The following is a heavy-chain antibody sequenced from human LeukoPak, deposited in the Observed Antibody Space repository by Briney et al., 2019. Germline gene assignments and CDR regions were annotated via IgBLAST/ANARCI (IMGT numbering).Heavy chain of an antibody. J-gene: IGHJ3*02. CDR3: ARGNYYDSSGYYRFDAFDI. V-gene: IGHV4-39*01. Sequence: SETLSLTCTVSGGSISSSSHCWGWIRQPPGKGLEWIGSMYYSGGTYYNPSLKSRVTISIDTSKSQFSLKLNSVTAADTAVYYCARGNYYDSSGYYRFDAFDIWGQGTMVSVSS. D-gene: IGHD3-22*01. CDR2: MYYSGGT. CDR1: GGSISSSSHC.